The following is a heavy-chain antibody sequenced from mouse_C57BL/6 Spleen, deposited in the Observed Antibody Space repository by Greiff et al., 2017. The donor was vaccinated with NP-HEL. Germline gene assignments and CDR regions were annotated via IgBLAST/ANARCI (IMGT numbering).Heavy chain of an antibody. CDR2: IDPNSGGT. V-gene: IGHV1-72*01. CDR1: GYTFTSYW. CDR3: ARRITTVVEPFYWYFDV. Sequence: VQLQQPGAELVKPGASVKLSCKASGYTFTSYWMHWVKQRPGRGLEWIGRIDPNSGGTKYNEKFKSKATLTVDKPSSTAYMQLSSLTPEDSAVYYCARRITTVVEPFYWYFDVWGTGTTVTVSS. D-gene: IGHD1-1*01. J-gene: IGHJ1*03.